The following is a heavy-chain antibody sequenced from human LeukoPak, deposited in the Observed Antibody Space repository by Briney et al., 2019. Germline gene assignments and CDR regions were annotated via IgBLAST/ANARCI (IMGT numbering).Heavy chain of an antibody. Sequence: GGSLRLSCAASGFTFSSYWMSWVRQAPGKGLEWVANIKQDGSEKYYVDSVKGRFTISRDNAKNSLYLQMNSLRAEDMAVYYCARDDCSSISCYHNWFDPWGQGTLVTVSS. D-gene: IGHD2-2*01. CDR3: ARDDCSSISCYHNWFDP. CDR2: IKQDGSEK. V-gene: IGHV3-7*01. CDR1: GFTFSSYW. J-gene: IGHJ5*02.